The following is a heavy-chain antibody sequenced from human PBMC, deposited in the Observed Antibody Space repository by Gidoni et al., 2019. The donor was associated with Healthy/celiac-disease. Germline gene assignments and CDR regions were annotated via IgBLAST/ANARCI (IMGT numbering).Heavy chain of an antibody. J-gene: IGHJ4*02. V-gene: IGHV4-59*01. CDR1: GGSISSYY. Sequence: QVQLQESGPGLVKPSETLSLTCTVSGGSISSYYWSWIRQPPGKGLEWIGYIYYSGSTNYNPSLKSRVTISVDTSKNQCSLKLSSVTAADTAVYYCARGIAAAGSQIDYWGQGTLVTVSS. CDR3: ARGIAAAGSQIDY. CDR2: IYYSGST. D-gene: IGHD6-13*01.